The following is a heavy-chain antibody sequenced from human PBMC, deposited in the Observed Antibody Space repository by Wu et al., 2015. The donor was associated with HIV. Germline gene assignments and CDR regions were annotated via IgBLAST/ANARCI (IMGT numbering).Heavy chain of an antibody. CDR2: IIPIFGTA. V-gene: IGHV1-69*13. J-gene: IGHJ3*02. D-gene: IGHD3-22*01. CDR1: GGTFSSYA. CDR3: AREGTYYYDSSGYSADAFDI. Sequence: QVQLLQSGAEVKNPGSSVKVSCKASGGTFSSYAISWVRQAPGQGLEWMGRIIPIFGTANYAQKFQGRVTITADESTSTAYMELSSLRSEDTAVYYCAREGTYYYDSSGYSADAFDIWGQGTMVTVSS.